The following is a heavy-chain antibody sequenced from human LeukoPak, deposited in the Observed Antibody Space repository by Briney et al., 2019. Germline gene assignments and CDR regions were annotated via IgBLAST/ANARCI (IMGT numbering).Heavy chain of an antibody. V-gene: IGHV4-30-2*01. J-gene: IGHJ3*02. CDR2: INHSGST. CDR1: GGSISSGGYS. CDR3: ARGGIAVAGDTFDI. D-gene: IGHD6-19*01. Sequence: PSETLSLTCAVSGGSISSGGYSWSWIRQPPGKGLEWIGEINHSGSTNYNPSLKSRVTISVDTSKNQFSLKLSSVTAADTAVYYCARGGIAVAGDTFDIWGQGTMVTVSS.